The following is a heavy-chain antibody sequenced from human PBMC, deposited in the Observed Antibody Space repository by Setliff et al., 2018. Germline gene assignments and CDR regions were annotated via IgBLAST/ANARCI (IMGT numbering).Heavy chain of an antibody. Sequence: SETLSLTCTVSGDSIRNYHWSWFRQPPGSRLEWIGYIYTTGSTSYNPSLKSRVTMSVDTSKNQFSLKMRSVTAADAALYYCARKDGNMWGQGTMVTVSS. J-gene: IGHJ3*02. CDR1: GDSIRNYH. D-gene: IGHD2-15*01. CDR3: ARKDGNM. CDR2: IYTTGST. V-gene: IGHV4-4*08.